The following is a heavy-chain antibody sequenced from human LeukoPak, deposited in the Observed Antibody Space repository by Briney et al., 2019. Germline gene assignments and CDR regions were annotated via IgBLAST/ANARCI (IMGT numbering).Heavy chain of an antibody. D-gene: IGHD3-3*01. J-gene: IGHJ3*02. CDR3: ARHMSGNDAFDI. Sequence: GASVKVSCKASGYTFTGYYMHWVRQAPGQGLEWMGWINPNSGGTNYAQKSQGRVTMTRDTSISTAYMDLSRLRFDDTAVYYCARHMSGNDAFDIWGQGTLVTVSS. V-gene: IGHV1-2*02. CDR2: INPNSGGT. CDR1: GYTFTGYY.